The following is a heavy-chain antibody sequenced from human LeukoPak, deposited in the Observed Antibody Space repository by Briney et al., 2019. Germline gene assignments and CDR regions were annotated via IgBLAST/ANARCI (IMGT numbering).Heavy chain of an antibody. CDR2: ISYDGSNK. V-gene: IGHV3-30*18. J-gene: IGHJ4*02. Sequence: QPGGSVRLSCAASGFTFSSYGMHWVRQAPGKGLEWVAVISYDGSNKYYADSVKGRFTISRDNSKNTLYLQMNSLRAEDTAVYYCAKEGPDGYSSGWYLDYWGQGTLVTVSS. CDR1: GFTFSSYG. D-gene: IGHD6-19*01. CDR3: AKEGPDGYSSGWYLDY.